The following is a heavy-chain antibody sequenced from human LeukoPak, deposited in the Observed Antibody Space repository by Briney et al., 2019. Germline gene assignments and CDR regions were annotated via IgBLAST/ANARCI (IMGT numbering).Heavy chain of an antibody. J-gene: IGHJ4*02. Sequence: SETLSLTCTVSGGSISSYYWSWIRQPAGKGLEWIGRIYSSGSTNYNPSLKSRVTMSVDTSKNQFSLKLSSVTAADTAVYYCARDGSQWLGLPPFDYWGQGTLVTVSS. CDR2: IYSSGST. D-gene: IGHD6-19*01. V-gene: IGHV4-4*07. CDR3: ARDGSQWLGLPPFDY. CDR1: GGSISSYY.